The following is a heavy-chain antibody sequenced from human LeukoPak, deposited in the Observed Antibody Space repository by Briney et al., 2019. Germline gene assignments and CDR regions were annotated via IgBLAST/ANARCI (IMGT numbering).Heavy chain of an antibody. D-gene: IGHD3-22*01. Sequence: PSETLSLTCAVYGGSFSGYYWSWIRQPPEKGLEWIGEINHSGSTNYNPSLKSRVTISVDTSKNLFTLNLTSVTAADTAVYYCARAFDSSAYYLTCWGHGNLVSVSS. CDR2: INHSGST. V-gene: IGHV4-34*01. J-gene: IGHJ4*01. CDR1: GGSFSGYY. CDR3: ARAFDSSAYYLTC.